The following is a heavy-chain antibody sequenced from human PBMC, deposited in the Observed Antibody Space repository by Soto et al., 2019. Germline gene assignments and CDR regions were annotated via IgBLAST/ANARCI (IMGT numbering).Heavy chain of an antibody. J-gene: IGHJ5*02. CDR1: GGSISSYY. CDR2: IYYSGST. CDR3: AGLLWSRGDWFDP. V-gene: IGHV4-59*08. D-gene: IGHD3-10*01. Sequence: QVQLQESGPGLVKPSETLSLTCTVSGGSISSYYWSWIRQPPGKGLEWIGYIYYSGSTNYNPSLKSRVTLSVDTSKNQFSLKLSSVTAADTAVYYCAGLLWSRGDWFDPWGQGTLVTVSS.